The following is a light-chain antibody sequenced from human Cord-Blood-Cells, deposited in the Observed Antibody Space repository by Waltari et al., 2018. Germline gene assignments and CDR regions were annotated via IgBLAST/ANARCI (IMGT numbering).Light chain of an antibody. CDR2: GNT. V-gene: IGLV1-40*01. CDR1: SPHIGAGYA. J-gene: IGLJ2*01. CDR3: QAYDNSLKSV. Sequence: QSGLTPPPPVSGAPGQRVHISCPGRSPHIGAGYAVHWYQLLPGTAPKVLIYGNTNRPSGVPVRFSGSTSGTSASLAITWLQAEDEADYYCQAYDNSLKSVFGGGTKLTVL.